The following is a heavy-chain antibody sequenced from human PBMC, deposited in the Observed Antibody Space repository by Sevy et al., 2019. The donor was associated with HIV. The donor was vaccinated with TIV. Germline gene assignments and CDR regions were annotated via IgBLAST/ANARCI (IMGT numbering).Heavy chain of an antibody. Sequence: SETLSLTCTVSGDSFSSYFWAWIRQPAGKGLEWIGRINTSGITNYNPSLKSRVTISVDTSKSQFSLKVTSLTAADTAIYFCARSNWVTATNGFSKSYYFDYWGQGSLVTVSS. D-gene: IGHD7-27*01. CDR1: GDSFSSYF. V-gene: IGHV4-4*07. J-gene: IGHJ4*02. CDR2: INTSGIT. CDR3: ARSNWVTATNGFSKSYYFDY.